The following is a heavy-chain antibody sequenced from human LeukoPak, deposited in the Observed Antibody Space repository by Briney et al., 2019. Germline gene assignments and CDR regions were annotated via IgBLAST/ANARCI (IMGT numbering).Heavy chain of an antibody. CDR3: ATGSQPGTTFDY. J-gene: IGHJ4*02. CDR2: ISGDGSVT. V-gene: IGHV3-43*02. D-gene: IGHD1-14*01. CDR1: GFTFNDYP. Sequence: AGGSLSLSCAASGFTFNDYPMHWVRQAPGKGLEWVSLISGDGSVTYYADSVKGRFTISRDNSKNSLYLQMNSLRLEDTAFYYCATGSQPGTTFDYWGQGTLVTASS.